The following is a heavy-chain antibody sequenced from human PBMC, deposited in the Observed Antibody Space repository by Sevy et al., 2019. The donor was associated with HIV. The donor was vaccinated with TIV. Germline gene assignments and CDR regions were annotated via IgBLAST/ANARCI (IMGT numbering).Heavy chain of an antibody. CDR3: AKDAQRVVISWYMDV. D-gene: IGHD3-22*01. J-gene: IGHJ6*03. Sequence: GGSLRLSCAASGFTFSSYGMHWVRQAPGKGLEWVAFIRYDGSNKYYADSVKGRFTISRDNSKNTLYLQMNSLRAEDTAVYYCAKDAQRVVISWYMDVWGKGTTVTVSS. CDR1: GFTFSSYG. V-gene: IGHV3-30*02. CDR2: IRYDGSNK.